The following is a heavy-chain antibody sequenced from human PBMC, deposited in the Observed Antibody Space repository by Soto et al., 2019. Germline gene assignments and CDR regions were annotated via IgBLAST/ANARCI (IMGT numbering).Heavy chain of an antibody. CDR1: GGSISSGGYY. J-gene: IGHJ4*02. D-gene: IGHD4-17*01. CDR3: ARATTTVTCFDY. CDR2: IYYSGST. Sequence: LCGGSISSGGYYWSWIRQHPGKGLEWIGYIYYSGSTYYNPSLKSRVTISVDTSKNQFSLKLSSVTAADTAVYYCARATTTVTCFDYWGQGTLVTVSS. V-gene: IGHV4-31*02.